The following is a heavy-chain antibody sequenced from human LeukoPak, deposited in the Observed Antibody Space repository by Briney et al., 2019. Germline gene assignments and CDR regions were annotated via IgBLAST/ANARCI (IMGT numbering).Heavy chain of an antibody. CDR2: INHSGST. D-gene: IGHD2-2*01. CDR1: GGSISGYY. CDR3: ARELVVEDSGWFDS. Sequence: SETLSLTCTVSGGSISGYYWSWIRQPPGKGLEWIGEINHSGSTNYNPSLKSRVTISVDTSKNQFSLKLSSMTAADTAVYYCARELVVEDSGWFDSWGQGTLVTVSS. J-gene: IGHJ5*01. V-gene: IGHV4-34*01.